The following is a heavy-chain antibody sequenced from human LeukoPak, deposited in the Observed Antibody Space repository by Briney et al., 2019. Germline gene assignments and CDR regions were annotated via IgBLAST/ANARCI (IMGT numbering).Heavy chain of an antibody. CDR1: GFTFSDYT. CDR2: IQSNGNEK. Sequence: GGSLRLSCAVSGFTFSDYTMNWVRQAPGKALEWVASIQSNGNEKYSSDSLKGRFTISRDNSKNTLYLQINTVRPEDTAVFYCARGVTSWPQGPYHFDYWGQGILITVSS. J-gene: IGHJ4*02. D-gene: IGHD2-2*01. CDR3: ARGVTSWPQGPYHFDY. V-gene: IGHV3-30*02.